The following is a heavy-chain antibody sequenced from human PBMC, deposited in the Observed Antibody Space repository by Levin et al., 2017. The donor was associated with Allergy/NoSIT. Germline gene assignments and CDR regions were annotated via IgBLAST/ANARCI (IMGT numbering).Heavy chain of an antibody. CDR2: IGSSGVHA. J-gene: IGHJ4*02. D-gene: IGHD2-2*01. Sequence: GESLKISCAASGFAFNSHTMNWVRQAPGKGLEWVSSIGSSGVHAFYADSVRGRFIISRDNAKNSLYLEMNSLRVEDTAVYYCARDIPFTSADYWGQGTLVTVSS. CDR1: GFAFNSHT. CDR3: ARDIPFTSADY. V-gene: IGHV3-21*01.